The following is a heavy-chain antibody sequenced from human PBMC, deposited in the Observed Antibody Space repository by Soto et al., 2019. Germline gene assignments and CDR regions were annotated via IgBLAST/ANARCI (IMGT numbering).Heavy chain of an antibody. CDR3: SILEGA. Sequence: EVQLVESGGGLVQPGGSLTLSCAVSGLTFGDHYMEWVRQAPGKGLEWVARTRNKAKSYSTDFAASVKGRFTISRDESKKSLNLQINSLMTEDTAVYYCSILEGAWGQGTLVIVSS. D-gene: IGHD2-21*01. CDR1: GLTFGDHY. CDR2: TRNKAKSYST. V-gene: IGHV3-72*01. J-gene: IGHJ5*02.